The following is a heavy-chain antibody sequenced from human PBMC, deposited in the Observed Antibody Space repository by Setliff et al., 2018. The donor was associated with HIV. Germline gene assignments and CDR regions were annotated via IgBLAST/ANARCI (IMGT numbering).Heavy chain of an antibody. J-gene: IGHJ4*02. D-gene: IGHD6-19*01. CDR1: GGTISSYA. V-gene: IGHV1-18*01. CDR3: AARGAGSFDS. CDR2: ISAYNGNT. Sequence: ASVKVSCEASGGTISSYAIGWVRQAPGQGLEWMGWISAYNGNTNYAQKLQGRVTMTTDTSTSTAYMELRSLRSDDTAVYYCAARGAGSFDSWGQGTLVTVSS.